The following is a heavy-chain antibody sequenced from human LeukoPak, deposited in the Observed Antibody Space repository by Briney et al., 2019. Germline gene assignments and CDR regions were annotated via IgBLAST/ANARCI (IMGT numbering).Heavy chain of an antibody. Sequence: GGPLRLSCAASGFTFSDYFMSWIRQAPGKGLEWVSYISSSGSTLYSADSVKGRFTISRDNAKNSLYLQMNILRAEDTAVYYCASVLEDCGGDCFDYWGQGTLVTVSS. V-gene: IGHV3-11*04. CDR3: ASVLEDCGGDCFDY. D-gene: IGHD2-21*02. J-gene: IGHJ4*02. CDR1: GFTFSDYF. CDR2: ISSSGSTL.